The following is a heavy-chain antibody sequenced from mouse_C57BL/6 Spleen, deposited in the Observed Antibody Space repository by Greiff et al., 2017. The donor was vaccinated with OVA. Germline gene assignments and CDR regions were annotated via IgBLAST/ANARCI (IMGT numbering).Heavy chain of an antibody. D-gene: IGHD1-3*01. CDR1: GFTFSDYY. V-gene: IGHV5-16*01. Sequence: EVKLMESEGGLVQPGSSMKLSCTASGFTFSDYYMAWVRQVPEKGLEWVANINYDGSSTYYLDSLKSRFIISRDNAKNILYLQMSSLKSEDTATYYCARESGLPFDYWGQGTTLTVSS. CDR3: ARESGLPFDY. CDR2: INYDGSST. J-gene: IGHJ2*01.